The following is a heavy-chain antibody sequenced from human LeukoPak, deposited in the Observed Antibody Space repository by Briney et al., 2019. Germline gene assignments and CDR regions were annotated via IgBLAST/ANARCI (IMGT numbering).Heavy chain of an antibody. D-gene: IGHD3-3*01. CDR2: ISGSGGST. Sequence: GGSLRLSCAASGFTFSSYAMSWVRQAPGKGLEWVSAISGSGGSTYYADSVKGRFTISRDNSKNTLYLQMNSLRAEDTAVYYCAKGSIDDFWSGYPERCYYYYGMDVWGQGTTVTVSS. CDR1: GFTFSSYA. CDR3: AKGSIDDFWSGYPERCYYYYGMDV. J-gene: IGHJ6*02. V-gene: IGHV3-23*01.